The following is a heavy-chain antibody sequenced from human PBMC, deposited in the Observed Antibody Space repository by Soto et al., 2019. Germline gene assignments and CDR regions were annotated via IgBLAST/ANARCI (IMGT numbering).Heavy chain of an antibody. Sequence: ASVKVSCKASGGTFSSYAISWLRQAPGQGLEWMGGIIPIFGTANYAQKFQGRVTITADKSTSTAYMELSSLRSEDTAVYYCARGNYQIYGMDVWGQGTTVTVSS. J-gene: IGHJ6*02. V-gene: IGHV1-69*06. CDR1: GGTFSSYA. D-gene: IGHD1-1*01. CDR2: IIPIFGTA. CDR3: ARGNYQIYGMDV.